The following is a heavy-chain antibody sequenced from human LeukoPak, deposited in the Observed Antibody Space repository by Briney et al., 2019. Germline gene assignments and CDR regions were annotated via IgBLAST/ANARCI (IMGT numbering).Heavy chain of an antibody. Sequence: ASVKVSCKAFGYTFTCYYMHWVRQAPGQVLEWVGWIDPKSGGTNYAQKFQGRVTMTSDTSITTVYMELSRLRSGDTAVYYCARRVFSGWGYYFDYWGQGTLVTVSS. D-gene: IGHD6-19*01. CDR2: IDPKSGGT. J-gene: IGHJ4*02. CDR3: ARRVFSGWGYYFDY. CDR1: GYTFTCYY. V-gene: IGHV1-2*02.